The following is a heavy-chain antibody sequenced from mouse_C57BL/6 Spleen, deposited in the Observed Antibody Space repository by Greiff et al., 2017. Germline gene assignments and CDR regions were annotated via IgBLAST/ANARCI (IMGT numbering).Heavy chain of an antibody. CDR1: GFTFSSYA. D-gene: IGHD1-1*01. CDR3: ARDYYGSSYERDFDV. CDR2: ISDGGSYT. Sequence: EVKVEESGGGLVKPGGSLKLSCAASGFTFSSYAMSWVRQTPEKRLEWVATISDGGSYTYYPDNVKGRFTISRDNAKNNLYLQMSHLKSEDTAMYYCARDYYGSSYERDFDVWGTGTTVTVSS. V-gene: IGHV5-4*01. J-gene: IGHJ1*03.